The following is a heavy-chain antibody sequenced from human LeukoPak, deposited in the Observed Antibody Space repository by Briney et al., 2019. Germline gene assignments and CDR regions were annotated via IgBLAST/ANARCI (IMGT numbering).Heavy chain of an antibody. CDR3: ARGRGSGASDL. CDR2: VSLNGSTT. D-gene: IGHD6-19*01. Sequence: GGSLRLSCGASGFTFSSYWMHWVRQAPGKGPVWVSRVSLNGSTTTYADSVKGRFTISRDNAKNTLYLQMNSLRAGDTAVYYCARGRGSGASDLWGQGTLVSVSS. J-gene: IGHJ5*02. CDR1: GFTFSSYW. V-gene: IGHV3-74*01.